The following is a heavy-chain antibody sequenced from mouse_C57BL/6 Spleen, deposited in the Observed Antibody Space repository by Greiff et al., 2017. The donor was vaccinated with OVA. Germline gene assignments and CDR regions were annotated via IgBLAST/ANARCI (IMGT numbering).Heavy chain of an antibody. CDR3: TNTGTGDY. Sequence: VKLQESGAELVRPGASVTLSCKASGYTFTDYEMHWVKQTPVHGLEWIGAIDPETGGTAYNQKFKGKAILTADKSSSTAYMELRSLTSEDSAVYYCTNTGTGDYWGQGTTLTVSS. D-gene: IGHD4-1*01. V-gene: IGHV1-15*01. J-gene: IGHJ2*01. CDR2: IDPETGGT. CDR1: GYTFTDYE.